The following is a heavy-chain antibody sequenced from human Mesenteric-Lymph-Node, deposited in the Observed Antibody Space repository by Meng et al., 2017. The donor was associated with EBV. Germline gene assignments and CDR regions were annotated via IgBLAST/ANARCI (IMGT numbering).Heavy chain of an antibody. CDR2: INHSGST. Sequence: QGQLQHGGAELLKPSGARSLTWAVYGGSFSGYYWSWIRQPPGKGLEWIGEINHSGSTNYNPSLKSRVTISVDTSKNQFSLKLSSVTAADTAVYYCARGEKGPIDYWGQGTLVTVSS. CDR1: GGSFSGYY. V-gene: IGHV4-34*01. J-gene: IGHJ4*02. CDR3: ARGEKGPIDY.